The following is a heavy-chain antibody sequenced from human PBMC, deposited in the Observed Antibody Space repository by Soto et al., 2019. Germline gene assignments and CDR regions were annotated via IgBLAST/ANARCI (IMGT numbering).Heavy chain of an antibody. Sequence: QVQLVESGGGVVQPGRSLRLSCAASGFTFSSYAMHWVRQAPGKGLEWVAVISYDGSNKYYADSVKGRFTISRDNSKNTLYLQMNSLRAEDTAVYYCARDGSNTGGGHYYYGMDVWGQGTTVTVSS. V-gene: IGHV3-30-3*01. J-gene: IGHJ6*02. CDR2: ISYDGSNK. D-gene: IGHD2-2*01. CDR1: GFTFSSYA. CDR3: ARDGSNTGGGHYYYGMDV.